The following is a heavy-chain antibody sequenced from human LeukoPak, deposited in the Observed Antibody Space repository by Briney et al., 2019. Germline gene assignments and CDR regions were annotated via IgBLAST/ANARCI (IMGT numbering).Heavy chain of an antibody. V-gene: IGHV1-18*01. D-gene: IGHD1-26*01. CDR3: ATVDSESYFDY. CDR1: GYTFTNYG. J-gene: IGHJ4*02. Sequence: ASVKVSCKASGYTFTNYGISWVRQAPGQGLEWLGWISVYNGNTNYAQEFQGRVIMTTDTSTSTAYMELRSLTSDDTAVYYCATVDSESYFDYWGQGTLVTVSS. CDR2: ISVYNGNT.